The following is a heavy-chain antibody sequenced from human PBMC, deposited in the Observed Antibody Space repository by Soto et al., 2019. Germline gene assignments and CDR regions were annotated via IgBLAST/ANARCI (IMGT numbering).Heavy chain of an antibody. CDR2: IYPSGST. CDR1: GGSISNTNS. J-gene: IGHJ4*02. V-gene: IGHV4-4*02. CDR3: ARESETGGWYVDYFDC. Sequence: SETLSLTCTVSGGSISNTNSWTWVRQPPGKGLEWLGEIYPSGSTNYNPSLKSRVTISVDKSKNQFSLELRSVTAADTAVYYWARESETGGWYVDYFDCWGRGTQVTVSS. D-gene: IGHD6-19*01.